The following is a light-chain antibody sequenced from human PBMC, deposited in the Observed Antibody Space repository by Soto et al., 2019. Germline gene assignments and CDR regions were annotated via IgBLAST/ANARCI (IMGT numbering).Light chain of an antibody. CDR3: QQDDSPPHT. Sequence: EIVLTQSPGPLSLSPGERPTLPCRASKSVSSSFLDCYQQKPGQATRLLNYGASSRATGIQERCSGSGSGTDFNLTISRLETEDVAVYYCQQDDSPPHTCGGGTKVEIK. J-gene: IGKJ4*01. CDR1: KSVSSSF. CDR2: GAS. V-gene: IGKV3-20*01.